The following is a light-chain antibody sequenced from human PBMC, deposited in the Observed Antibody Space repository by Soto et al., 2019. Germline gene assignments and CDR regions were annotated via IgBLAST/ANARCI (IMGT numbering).Light chain of an antibody. CDR1: SSVVGGYNF. V-gene: IGLV2-11*01. Sequence: QSALTQPRSVSGSPGQSVTISCTGTSSVVGGYNFVSWHQHHSGKAPKLLVYDVSERPSGVPDRFSASKSGNTASLTISRLQVEDEADYYCCSYAGRSSYVVGTGTKVTLL. CDR2: DVS. J-gene: IGLJ1*01. CDR3: CSYAGRSSYV.